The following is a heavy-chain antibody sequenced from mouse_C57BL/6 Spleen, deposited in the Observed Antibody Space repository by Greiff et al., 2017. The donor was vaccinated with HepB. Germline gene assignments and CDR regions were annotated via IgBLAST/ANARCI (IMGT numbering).Heavy chain of an antibody. CDR3: VIYYYGSSYFDV. Sequence: QVQLKQSGAELVRPGTSVKVSCKASGYAFTNYLIEWVKQRPGQGLEWIGVINPGSGGTNYNEKFKGKATLTADKSSSTAYMQLSSLTSEDSAVYFCVIYYYGSSYFDVWGTGTTVTVSS. V-gene: IGHV1-54*01. D-gene: IGHD1-1*01. CDR2: INPGSGGT. J-gene: IGHJ1*03. CDR1: GYAFTNYL.